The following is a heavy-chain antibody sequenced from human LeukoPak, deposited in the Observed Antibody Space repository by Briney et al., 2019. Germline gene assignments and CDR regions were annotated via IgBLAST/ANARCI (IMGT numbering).Heavy chain of an antibody. CDR3: GIETGDAPDAFDI. V-gene: IGHV1-69*04. D-gene: IGHD7-27*01. Sequence: GASVKVSCKASGGTFSSYAISWVRQAPGQGLEWMGRIIPILGIANYAQKFQGRVTITADKSTSTAYMELSSLRSEDTAVYYCGIETGDAPDAFDIWGQGTMVTVSS. J-gene: IGHJ3*02. CDR1: GGTFSSYA. CDR2: IIPILGIA.